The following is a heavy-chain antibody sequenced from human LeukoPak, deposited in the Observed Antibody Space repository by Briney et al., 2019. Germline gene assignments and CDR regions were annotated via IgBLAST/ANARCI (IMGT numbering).Heavy chain of an antibody. CDR3: AKGGQWLVEGIDY. D-gene: IGHD6-19*01. J-gene: IGHJ4*02. CDR2: INSDGINT. CDR1: GFTFSNYW. Sequence: PGGSLRLSCAASGFTFSNYWMHWVRQAPGKGLVWVSRINSDGINTSYADSVKGRFTISRDNAKNTLNLQMNSLRAEDTAVYYCAKGGQWLVEGIDYWGQGTLVTVSS. V-gene: IGHV3-74*01.